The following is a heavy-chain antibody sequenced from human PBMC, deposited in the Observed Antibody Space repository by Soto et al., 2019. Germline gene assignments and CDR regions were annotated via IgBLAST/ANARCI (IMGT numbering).Heavy chain of an antibody. D-gene: IGHD6-6*01. J-gene: IGHJ5*02. CDR1: GFIFRNYW. CDR2: INQDGGQK. Sequence: GSLRLSCAASGFIFRNYWLTWVRRAPGKGLEWVANINQDGGQKYYVDSVKGRFTISRDNARNSLYLQISSLRVEDTAMYYCARIGYSSSSLDLWGQGTLVTVSS. V-gene: IGHV3-7*03. CDR3: ARIGYSSSSLDL.